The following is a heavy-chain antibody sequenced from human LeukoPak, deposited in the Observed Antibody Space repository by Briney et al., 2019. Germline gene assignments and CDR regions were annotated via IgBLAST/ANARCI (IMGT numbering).Heavy chain of an antibody. D-gene: IGHD3-22*01. CDR1: GGSISSSSYY. CDR3: ARLLGDDSSGYYYGNFYYFDY. Sequence: RPSETLSLTCTVSGGSISSSSYYWGWIRQPPGKGLEWIGSIYYSGGTYYNPSLKSRVTMSVDTSKNQFSLKLSSVTAAGTAVYYCARLLGDDSSGYYYGNFYYFDYWGQGTLVTVSS. J-gene: IGHJ4*02. CDR2: IYYSGGT. V-gene: IGHV4-39*01.